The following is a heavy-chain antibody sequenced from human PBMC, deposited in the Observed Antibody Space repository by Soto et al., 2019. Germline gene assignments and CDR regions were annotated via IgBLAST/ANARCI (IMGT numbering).Heavy chain of an antibody. CDR1: GFTFSSYA. J-gene: IGHJ4*02. V-gene: IGHV3-23*01. CDR3: AKMGIKQQLVPSDY. CDR2: ISGSGGST. Sequence: PGGSLRLSCAASGFTFSSYAMSWVRQDPGKGLEWVSAISGSGGSTYYADSVKGRFTISRDNSKNTLYLQMNSLRAEDTAVYYCAKMGIKQQLVPSDYWGQGTLVTVSS. D-gene: IGHD6-13*01.